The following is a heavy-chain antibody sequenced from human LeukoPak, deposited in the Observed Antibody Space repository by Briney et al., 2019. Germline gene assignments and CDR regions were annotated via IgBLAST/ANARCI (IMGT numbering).Heavy chain of an antibody. J-gene: IGHJ4*02. V-gene: IGHV4-4*07. CDR2: IYTSGST. Sequence: SETLSLTCTVSGGSISSYYWSWIRRPAGKGLEWIGRIYTSGSTNYNPSLKSRVTMSVDTSKNHFSLRLSSVTAADTAVYYCARDIVVVPARSDYWGQGTLVTVSS. D-gene: IGHD2-2*01. CDR3: ARDIVVVPARSDY. CDR1: GGSISSYY.